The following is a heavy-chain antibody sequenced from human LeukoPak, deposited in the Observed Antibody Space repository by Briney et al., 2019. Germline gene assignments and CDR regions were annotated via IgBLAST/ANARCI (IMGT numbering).Heavy chain of an antibody. CDR2: IYTTGST. Sequence: SQTLSLTCTVSGVSISSGSYYWVWIRQPAGKGLEWIGRIYTTGSTYYNPSLKSRVTISVDTSKNQFSLKLSSVTAADTAVYYCASTIFGVVIMSFYFDYWGQGTLVTVSS. V-gene: IGHV4-61*02. J-gene: IGHJ4*02. D-gene: IGHD3-3*01. CDR1: GVSISSGSYY. CDR3: ASTIFGVVIMSFYFDY.